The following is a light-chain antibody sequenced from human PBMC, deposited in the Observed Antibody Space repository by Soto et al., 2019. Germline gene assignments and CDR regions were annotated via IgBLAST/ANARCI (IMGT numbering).Light chain of an antibody. CDR1: KLGSKY. J-gene: IGLJ3*02. CDR3: QAWDSSTWV. CDR2: QDT. Sequence: SSELTQPPSVSVSPGQTASITCSGDKLGSKYACWYQQRPGQSPVLVIYQDTKRPSGIPERFSGSNSGNTATLTISGTQAMDEADYYCQAWDSSTWVFGGGTKLTVL. V-gene: IGLV3-1*01.